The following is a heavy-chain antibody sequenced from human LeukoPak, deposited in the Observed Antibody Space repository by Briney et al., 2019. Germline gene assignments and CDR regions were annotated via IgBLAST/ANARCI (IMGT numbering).Heavy chain of an antibody. V-gene: IGHV4-4*07. CDR3: ARHVGWDLASFDI. Sequence: SETLSLTCTVSDGSLTGYYWRWIRPPAGKRLEWIGQIHSIGSTKYNPALKSRVTMTGDAYKNEFSLRMSSVTDAATAVYYCARHVGWDLASFDIWGQGTMVTVSS. D-gene: IGHD1-26*01. CDR2: IHSIGST. J-gene: IGHJ3*02. CDR1: DGSLTGYY.